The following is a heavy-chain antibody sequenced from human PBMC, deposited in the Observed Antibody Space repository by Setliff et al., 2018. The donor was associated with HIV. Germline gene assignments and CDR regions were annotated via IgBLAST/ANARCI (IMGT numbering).Heavy chain of an antibody. D-gene: IGHD5-18*01. V-gene: IGHV3-23*01. CDR3: AKLPAIIWASYNWFDP. Sequence: PGGSLRLSCVASGFSFDNYALSWVRQAPGKGLEWVSAISGRSGTANYADSVKGRFSISRDNSKSTIYLQMNSLRANDTAIYYCAKLPAIIWASYNWFDPWGQGILVTVSS. CDR1: GFSFDNYA. CDR2: ISGRSGTA. J-gene: IGHJ5*02.